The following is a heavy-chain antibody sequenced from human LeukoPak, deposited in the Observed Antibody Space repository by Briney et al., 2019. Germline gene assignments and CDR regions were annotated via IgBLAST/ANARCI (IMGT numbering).Heavy chain of an antibody. J-gene: IGHJ6*03. D-gene: IGHD3-10*01. CDR3: ARDGGYGSGSYPYYYYMDV. Sequence: GGSLRLSCAASGFTFSSYAMSWVRQAPGKGLEWVTFIRNDGSNKYYADSVKGRFTISRDNSKNTLYLQMNTLRAEDTAVYYCARDGGYGSGSYPYYYYMDVWGKGTTVTVSS. CDR2: IRNDGSNK. V-gene: IGHV3-30*02. CDR1: GFTFSSYA.